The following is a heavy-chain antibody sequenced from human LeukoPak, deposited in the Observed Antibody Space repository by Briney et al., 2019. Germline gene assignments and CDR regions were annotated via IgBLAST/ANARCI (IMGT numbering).Heavy chain of an antibody. CDR2: ISAYNGNT. D-gene: IGHD5-12*01. CDR3: ARGVGGYSGYDTRIDC. CDR1: GYTFTSYG. Sequence: ASVNVSRKASGYTFTSYGISWVRQAPGQGLEWMGWISAYNGNTNYAQKLQGRVTMTTDTSTSTAYMELRSLRSDDTAVYYCARGVGGYSGYDTRIDCWRQGTLVTVSS. J-gene: IGHJ4*02. V-gene: IGHV1-18*01.